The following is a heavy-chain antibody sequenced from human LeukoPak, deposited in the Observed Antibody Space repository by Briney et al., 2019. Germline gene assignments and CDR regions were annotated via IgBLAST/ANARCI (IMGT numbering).Heavy chain of an antibody. CDR1: GFTFSSYA. D-gene: IGHD1-14*01. CDR2: ISGSGGST. Sequence: GGSLRLSCAASGFTFSSYAMSWVRQAPGKGLEWVSAISGSGGSTYYADSLKGRFTISRDNAKSSLYLQMNSLRDEDTAVYYCARDPEGYWGQGTLVTVSS. J-gene: IGHJ4*02. V-gene: IGHV3-23*01. CDR3: ARDPEGY.